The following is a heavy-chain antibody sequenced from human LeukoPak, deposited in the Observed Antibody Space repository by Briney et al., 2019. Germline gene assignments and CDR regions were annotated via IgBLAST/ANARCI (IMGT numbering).Heavy chain of an antibody. CDR3: ARSAYYYGSFDY. V-gene: IGHV4-59*01. CDR2: IYYSGST. CDR1: GGSISSYY. J-gene: IGHJ4*02. Sequence: PSETLSLTCTVSGGSISSYYWSWIRQPPGKGLEWIGYIYYSGSTNYNPSLKSRVTISVDTSKNQFSLKLSSVTAADTAVYYCARSAYYYGSFDYWGQGTLVTVSS. D-gene: IGHD3-10*01.